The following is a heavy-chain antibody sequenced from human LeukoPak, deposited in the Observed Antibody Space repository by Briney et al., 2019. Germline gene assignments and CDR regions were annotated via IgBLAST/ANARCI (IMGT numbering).Heavy chain of an antibody. CDR2: INHSGST. D-gene: IGHD3-22*01. CDR3: ARGSPSSGYYYDSSGYYRIEYYFDY. V-gene: IGHV4-34*01. Sequence: SETLSLTCAVYGGSLSGYYWSWIRQPPGKGLEWIGEINHSGSTNYNPSLKSRVTISVDTSKNQFSLKLSSVTAADTAVYYCARGSPSSGYYYDSSGYYRIEYYFDYWGQGTLVTVSS. J-gene: IGHJ4*02. CDR1: GGSLSGYY.